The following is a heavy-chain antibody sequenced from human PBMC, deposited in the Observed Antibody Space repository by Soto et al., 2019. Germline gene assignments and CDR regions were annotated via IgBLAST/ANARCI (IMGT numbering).Heavy chain of an antibody. Sequence: QVQLQQWGAGLLKPPETLSLTCAVYDGSLSDDYYTWTRQSPGKGLEWIGEIHRSGSTYYNPSLKTRVTLSQDTSRKQFSLKLISVTAADTGEYYCSRGNDGYKGGRTWGQGTLVTVSS. CDR1: DGSLSDDY. D-gene: IGHD5-12*01. J-gene: IGHJ5*02. CDR2: IHRSGST. V-gene: IGHV4-34*02. CDR3: SRGNDGYKGGRT.